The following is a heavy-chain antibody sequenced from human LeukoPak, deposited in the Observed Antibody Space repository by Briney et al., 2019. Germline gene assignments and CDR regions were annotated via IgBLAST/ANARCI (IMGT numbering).Heavy chain of an antibody. CDR2: IYTSGST. V-gene: IGHV4-61*02. CDR3: ARGLWFGELFWFDP. Sequence: PSETLSLTCTVSGGSISSGSYYWSWIRQPAGKGLEWIGRIYTSGSTNYNPSLKSRVTISVDTSKNQFSLKLSSVTAADTAVYYCARGLWFGELFWFDPWGQGTLVTVSS. D-gene: IGHD3-10*01. J-gene: IGHJ5*02. CDR1: GGSISSGSYY.